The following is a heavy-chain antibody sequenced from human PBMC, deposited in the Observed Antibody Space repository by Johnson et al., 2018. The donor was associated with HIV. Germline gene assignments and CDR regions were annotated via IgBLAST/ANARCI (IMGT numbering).Heavy chain of an antibody. D-gene: IGHD6-6*01. Sequence: VQLVESGGGLVQPGRSLRLSCAASGFTFDDYAMHWVLQAPGKGLEWVSGISWNSGSIGYADSVKGRFTISRDNAKNSLYLQMNSLRAEDTALYYCARDVREYSSSFDAFDIWGQGTMVTVSS. V-gene: IGHV3-9*01. CDR1: GFTFDDYA. J-gene: IGHJ3*02. CDR3: ARDVREYSSSFDAFDI. CDR2: ISWNSGSI.